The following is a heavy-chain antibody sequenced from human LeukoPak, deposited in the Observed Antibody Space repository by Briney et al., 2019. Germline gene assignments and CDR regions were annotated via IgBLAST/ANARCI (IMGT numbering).Heavy chain of an antibody. D-gene: IGHD6-19*01. J-gene: IGHJ5*02. V-gene: IGHV4-39*01. Sequence: SETLSLTCTVSGGSISSSSYYWGWIRQPPGKGLEWIGRIYYSGSTYYNPSLKSRVTISVDTSKNQFSLKLSSVTAADTAVYYYARHGSAVAGTDWFDPWGQGTLVTVSS. CDR3: ARHGSAVAGTDWFDP. CDR1: GGSISSSSYY. CDR2: IYYSGST.